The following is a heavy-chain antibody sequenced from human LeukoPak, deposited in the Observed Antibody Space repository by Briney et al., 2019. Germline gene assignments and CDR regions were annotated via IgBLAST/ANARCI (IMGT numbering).Heavy chain of an antibody. CDR1: GFTLSSYT. Sequence: GGSLRLSCAASGFTLSSYTMSWVRQAPGKGLEWVSAISDGGGTTYYTDSVKGRFSISRDTSKSTLYLQMNSLRAEDTALYYCAKFRTSSGPRDFDSWGQGTLVTVPS. CDR2: ISDGGGTT. D-gene: IGHD1-1*01. V-gene: IGHV3-23*01. CDR3: AKFRTSSGPRDFDS. J-gene: IGHJ4*02.